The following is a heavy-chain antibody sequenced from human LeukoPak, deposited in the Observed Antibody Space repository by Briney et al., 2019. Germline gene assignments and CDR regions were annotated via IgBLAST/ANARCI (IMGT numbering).Heavy chain of an antibody. CDR2: ISGSGGST. CDR3: AKDGHSSGWYVYYYYYMDV. J-gene: IGHJ6*03. V-gene: IGHV3-23*01. D-gene: IGHD6-19*01. Sequence: PGGSLRLSCAASGFTFSSYAMSWVRQAPGKGLEWVSAISGSGGSTYYADSVKGRFTISRDNSKNTLYLQMNSLRAEDTAVYYCAKDGHSSGWYVYYYYYMDVWGKGTTVTVSS. CDR1: GFTFSSYA.